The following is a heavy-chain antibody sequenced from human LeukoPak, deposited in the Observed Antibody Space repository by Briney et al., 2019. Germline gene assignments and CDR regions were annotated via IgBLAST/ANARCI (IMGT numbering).Heavy chain of an antibody. Sequence: QPGGSLRLSCATSGFTFDDYAMHWVRQTPGKGLEWVSGISWNSGAIGYADSVKGRFTISRDNAKNSLYLQMSSLRAEDTALYYCAKDRDGYNGNFDYWGQGTLVTVSS. CDR3: AKDRDGYNGNFDY. CDR2: ISWNSGAI. CDR1: GFTFDDYA. D-gene: IGHD5-24*01. V-gene: IGHV3-9*01. J-gene: IGHJ4*02.